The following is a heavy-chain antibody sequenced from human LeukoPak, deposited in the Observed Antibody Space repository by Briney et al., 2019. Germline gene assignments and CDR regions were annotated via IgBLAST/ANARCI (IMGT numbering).Heavy chain of an antibody. CDR1: GGSFSGYY. Sequence: PSETLSLTCAVYGGSFSGYYWSWIRQPPGKGLEWIGEINHSGSTNYNPSLKSRVTISVDTSKNQFSLRLSSVTAADTAVYYCARLARWGYSSSRHYFDYWGQGTLVTVSS. CDR3: ARLARWGYSSSRHYFDY. CDR2: INHSGST. V-gene: IGHV4-34*01. D-gene: IGHD6-13*01. J-gene: IGHJ4*02.